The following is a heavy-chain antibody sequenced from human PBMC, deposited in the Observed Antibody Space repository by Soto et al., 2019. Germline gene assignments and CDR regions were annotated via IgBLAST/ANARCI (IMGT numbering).Heavy chain of an antibody. J-gene: IGHJ4*02. CDR2: ISGSGSST. V-gene: IGHV3-23*01. Sequence: EVQLLESGGGLVQPGGSLRLSCAASGFSFSSYAMSWVRQAPGKGLEWVSTISGSGSSTYYADSVQGQFTISRDNSKNTLYLQMNTLTAEDTALYYCATKMGFIGTYPPDFWGQGTLVTVSS. D-gene: IGHD1-26*01. CDR3: ATKMGFIGTYPPDF. CDR1: GFSFSSYA.